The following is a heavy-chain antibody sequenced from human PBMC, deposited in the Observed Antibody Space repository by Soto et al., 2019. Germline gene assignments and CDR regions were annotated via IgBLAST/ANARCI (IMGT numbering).Heavy chain of an antibody. D-gene: IGHD4-17*01. Sequence: SETLSLTCTVSGGSISSYYWSWIRQPPGKGLEWIGYIYYSGSTNYNPSLKSRVTISVDTSKNQFSLKLSSVTAADTAVYYCARLDYGGHSSFWENYIDYWGQGTLVTVSS. CDR2: IYYSGST. J-gene: IGHJ4*02. CDR3: ARLDYGGHSSFWENYIDY. V-gene: IGHV4-59*01. CDR1: GGSISSYY.